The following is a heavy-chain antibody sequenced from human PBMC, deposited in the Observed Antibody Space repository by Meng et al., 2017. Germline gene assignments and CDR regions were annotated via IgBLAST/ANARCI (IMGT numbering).Heavy chain of an antibody. Sequence: GESLKISCTASGFTFGDYAMSWVRQAPGKGLEWVGFIRSKAYGGTTEYAASVKGRFTISRDDSKSIAYLQMNSLKTEDTAVYYYTRATHYGDYAYWGQGTLVTVSS. CDR2: IRSKAYGGTT. CDR1: GFTFGDYA. V-gene: IGHV3-49*04. CDR3: TRATHYGDYAY. D-gene: IGHD4-17*01. J-gene: IGHJ4*02.